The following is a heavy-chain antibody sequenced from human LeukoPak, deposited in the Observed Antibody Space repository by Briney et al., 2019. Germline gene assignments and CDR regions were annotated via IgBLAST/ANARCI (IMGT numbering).Heavy chain of an antibody. D-gene: IGHD6-13*01. V-gene: IGHV3-30*02. CDR1: GFTFSSYG. CDR3: AKRAAASYYYYYMDV. Sequence: GGSLRLSCAASGFTFSSYGMHWVRQAPGKGLEWVAFIRYDGSNKYYADSVKGRFTISRDNSKNTLYLQMNSLRAEDTAVYYCAKRAAASYYYYYMDVWGKGTTVTVSS. J-gene: IGHJ6*03. CDR2: IRYDGSNK.